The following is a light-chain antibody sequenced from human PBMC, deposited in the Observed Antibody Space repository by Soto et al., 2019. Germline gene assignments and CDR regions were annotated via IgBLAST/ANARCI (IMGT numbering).Light chain of an antibody. V-gene: IGKV3-20*01. CDR2: DLS. J-gene: IGKJ1*01. CDR3: QQYVTAPRT. CDR1: QSGVDNY. Sequence: EIVSTQSPGTLSLSPGEGATLSCRASQSGVDNYLAWYQQKPGQAPRLLIYDLSTRATGVPDRFSGGGSGTDFTLTISRLEPEDFAVYFCQQYVTAPRTFGQGTKVDI.